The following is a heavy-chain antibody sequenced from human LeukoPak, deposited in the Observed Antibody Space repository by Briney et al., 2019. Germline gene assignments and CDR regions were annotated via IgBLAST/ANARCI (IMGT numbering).Heavy chain of an antibody. CDR3: VRGYSFGPYGMDV. CDR2: ISDSGGST. D-gene: IGHD2-15*01. CDR1: GFSFSSYA. J-gene: IGHJ6*01. V-gene: IGHV3-64D*09. Sequence: GGSLRLSSSASGFSFSSYAMHGVRQAPAGGLEYVSAISDSGGSTYYADSVKGRFTISRDNSKNTLYLQMSSLRAEDAAVYFCVRGYSFGPYGMDVWGQGTTVTVSS.